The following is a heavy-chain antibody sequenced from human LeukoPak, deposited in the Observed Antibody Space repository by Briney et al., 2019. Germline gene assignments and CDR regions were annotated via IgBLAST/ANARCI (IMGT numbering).Heavy chain of an antibody. CDR3: AREGGSFELCYYFDY. J-gene: IGHJ4*02. CDR1: GFTFSSYA. D-gene: IGHD1-26*01. CDR2: ISSNGGST. Sequence: GGSLRLSCAASGFTFSSYAMHWVRQAPGKGLEYVSAISSNGGSTYYANSVKGRFTISRDNSKNTLYLQMGSLRAEDMAVYYCAREGGSFELCYYFDYWGQGTLVTVSS. V-gene: IGHV3-64*01.